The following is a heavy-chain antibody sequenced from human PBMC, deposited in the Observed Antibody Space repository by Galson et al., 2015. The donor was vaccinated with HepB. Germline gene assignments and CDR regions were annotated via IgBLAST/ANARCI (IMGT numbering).Heavy chain of an antibody. J-gene: IGHJ6*03. Sequence: CAISEDSVSSNSAAWNWIRQSPSRGLEWLGRTYYRSKWYNDYAVSVKSRITINPDTSKNQFSPQLNSVTPEDTAVYYCARERYTDHYYYMDVWGKGTTVTVSS. CDR3: ARERYTDHYYYMDV. D-gene: IGHD1-14*01. CDR1: EDSVSSNSAA. V-gene: IGHV6-1*01. CDR2: TYYRSKWYN.